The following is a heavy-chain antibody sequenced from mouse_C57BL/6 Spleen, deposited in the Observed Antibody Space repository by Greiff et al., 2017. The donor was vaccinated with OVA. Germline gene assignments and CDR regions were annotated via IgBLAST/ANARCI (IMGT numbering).Heavy chain of an antibody. CDR1: GYTFTDYY. Sequence: EVKLQQSGPELVKPGASVKISCKASGYTFTDYYMNWVKQSHGKSLEWIGDINPNNGGTSYNQKFKGKATLTVDKSSSTAYMELRSLTSEDSAVYYCARLGITEAYWGQGTLVTVSA. J-gene: IGHJ3*01. CDR3: ARLGITEAY. D-gene: IGHD1-2*01. CDR2: INPNNGGT. V-gene: IGHV1-26*01.